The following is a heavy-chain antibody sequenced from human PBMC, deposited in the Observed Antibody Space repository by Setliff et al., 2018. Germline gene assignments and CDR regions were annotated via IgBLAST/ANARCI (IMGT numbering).Heavy chain of an antibody. CDR1: GGSISSYY. CDR3: ARAYSGSHDY. Sequence: SETLSLTCTVSGGSISSYYWSWIRQPPGKGLEWIGYIYYSGSTNYNPSLKSRVTISVDTSKNQFSLKLRSVTAADTAVYYCARAYSGSHDYWGQGTLVTVSS. V-gene: IGHV4-59*08. CDR2: IYYSGST. D-gene: IGHD1-26*01. J-gene: IGHJ4*02.